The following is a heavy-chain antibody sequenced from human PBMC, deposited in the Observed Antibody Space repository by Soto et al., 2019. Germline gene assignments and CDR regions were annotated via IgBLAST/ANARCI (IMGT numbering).Heavy chain of an antibody. V-gene: IGHV4-39*01. J-gene: IGHJ4*02. CDR1: GGSISSSSYY. Sequence: QLQLQESGPGLVKPSETLSLTCTVSGGSISSSSYYWGWIRQPPGKGLEWIGSIYYSGSTYYNPSLKSRVTISVDTSKNQFSLKLSSVTAADTAVYYCASVIVGATSGLGSLLFDYWGQGTLVTVSS. CDR2: IYYSGST. D-gene: IGHD1-26*01. CDR3: ASVIVGATSGLGSLLFDY.